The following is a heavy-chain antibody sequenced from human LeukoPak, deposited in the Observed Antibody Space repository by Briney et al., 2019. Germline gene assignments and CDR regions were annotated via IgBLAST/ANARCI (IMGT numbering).Heavy chain of an antibody. D-gene: IGHD2-2*01. J-gene: IGHJ6*02. V-gene: IGHV4-39*07. CDR1: GGSISSSSYY. CDR3: ARDIVPAANGDYYYGMDV. CDR2: IYYSGST. Sequence: PSETLSLTCTVSGGSISSSSYYWGWIRQPPGKGLEWIGSIYYSGSTYYNPSLKSRVTISVDTSKNQFSLKLSSVTAADTAVYYCARDIVPAANGDYYYGMDVWGQGTTVTVSS.